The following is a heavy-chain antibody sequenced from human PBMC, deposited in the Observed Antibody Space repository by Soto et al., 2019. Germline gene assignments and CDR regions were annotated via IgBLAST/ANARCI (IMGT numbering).Heavy chain of an antibody. D-gene: IGHD2-2*01. CDR2: IYASGKT. V-gene: IGHV3-66*01. CDR1: GFSVSDNF. Sequence: QVVESGGGLVQPGGSLRLSCAASGFSVSDNFMTWVRQAPGKGLEWVSIIYASGKTSNADSVTGRFTVSRDNDKNTLYLQMKTLRAEDTAVYFCARDRCSSRSCCKHEMVLGSWGQGFLVTVSS. CDR3: ARDRCSSRSCCKHEMVLGS. J-gene: IGHJ4*02.